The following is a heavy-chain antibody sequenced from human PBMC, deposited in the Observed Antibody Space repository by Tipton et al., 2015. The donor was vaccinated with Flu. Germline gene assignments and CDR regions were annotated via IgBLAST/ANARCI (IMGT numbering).Heavy chain of an antibody. J-gene: IGHJ5*02. D-gene: IGHD3-10*01. CDR1: GGSISNYY. Sequence: TLSLTCTVSGGSISNYYWSWIRQPPGKGLEWIGYIYSSGSTNYSPSLKSRVTISVDTSKNQFSLKVSSVTAADTAVYYCARHSSSARGWFDPWGQGTLVT. CDR3: ARHSSSARGWFDP. V-gene: IGHV4-59*08. CDR2: IYSSGST.